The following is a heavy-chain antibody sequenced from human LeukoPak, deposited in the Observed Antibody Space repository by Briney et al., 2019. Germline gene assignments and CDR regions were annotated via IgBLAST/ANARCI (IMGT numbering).Heavy chain of an antibody. CDR3: ARDGQNYFDY. CDR2: IYYSGST. V-gene: IGHV4-59*01. Sequence: PSETLSLTCTVSGGSISSYYWSWIRQPPGKGPEWIGYIYYSGSTNYNPSLKSRVTISVDTSKNQFSLKVNSVTAADTAVYYCARDGQNYFDYWGQGTLVTVSS. J-gene: IGHJ4*02. CDR1: GGSISSYY.